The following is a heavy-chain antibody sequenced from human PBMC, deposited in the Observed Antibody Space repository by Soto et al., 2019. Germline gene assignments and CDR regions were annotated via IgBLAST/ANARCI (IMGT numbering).Heavy chain of an antibody. CDR1: GGSISSSSYY. D-gene: IGHD5-12*01. CDR3: ARSGYSGYDYVPIDY. CDR2: IYYSGST. J-gene: IGHJ4*02. V-gene: IGHV4-39*01. Sequence: PSETLSLTCTVSGGSISSSSYYWGWIRQPPGKGQEWIGSIYYSGSTYYNPSLKSRVTISVDTSKNQFSLKLSSVTAADTALYYCARSGYSGYDYVPIDYWGQGTLVTVSS.